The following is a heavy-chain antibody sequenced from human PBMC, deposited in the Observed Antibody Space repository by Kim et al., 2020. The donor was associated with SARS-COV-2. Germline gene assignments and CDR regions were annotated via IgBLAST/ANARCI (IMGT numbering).Heavy chain of an antibody. D-gene: IGHD3-16*02. CDR2: FDPEDGET. CDR1: GYTLTELS. V-gene: IGHV1-24*01. J-gene: IGHJ4*02. Sequence: ASVKVSCKVSGYTLTELSMHWVRQAPGKGLEWMGGFDPEDGETIYAQKFQGRVTMTEDTSTDTAYMELSSLRSEDTAVYYCATLRNLDTFGGVIVNQGHFDYWGQGTLVTVSS. CDR3: ATLRNLDTFGGVIVNQGHFDY.